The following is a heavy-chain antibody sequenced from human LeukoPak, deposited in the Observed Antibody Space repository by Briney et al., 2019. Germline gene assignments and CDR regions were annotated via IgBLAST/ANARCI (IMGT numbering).Heavy chain of an antibody. D-gene: IGHD3-22*01. Sequence: PGGSLRLSCAASGFTFSSYWMNWVRQAPGKGLVWVSRIASDGSSTTYADSVKGRFTISRDNSKNTLYLQMNSLRAEDTAVYYCAPDSSGYYYGAFDIWGQGTMVTVSS. V-gene: IGHV3-74*01. CDR2: IASDGSST. CDR1: GFTFSSYW. CDR3: APDSSGYYYGAFDI. J-gene: IGHJ3*02.